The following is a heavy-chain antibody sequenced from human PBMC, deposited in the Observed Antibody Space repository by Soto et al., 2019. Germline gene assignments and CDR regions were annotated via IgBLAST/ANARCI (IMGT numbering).Heavy chain of an antibody. D-gene: IGHD3-10*01. V-gene: IGHV3-23*01. J-gene: IGHJ4*02. CDR1: GFTFSSYA. CDR2: ISGSGGST. Sequence: GGSLRLSCAASGFTFSSYAMSWVRQAPGKGLEWVSAISGSGGSTYYADSVKGRFTISRDNSKNTLYLQMNSLRAEDTAVYYCAKPKATMVRGVIIAPDYWGQRTLVTVSS. CDR3: AKPKATMVRGVIIAPDY.